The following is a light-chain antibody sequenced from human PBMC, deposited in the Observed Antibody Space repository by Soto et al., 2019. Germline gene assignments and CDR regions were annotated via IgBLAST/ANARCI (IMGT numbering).Light chain of an antibody. J-gene: IGKJ5*01. CDR3: QQRTNWPLT. CDR2: DAS. Sequence: EIVLTQSPATLSLSPGERATLSCRASQSVSNSLAWYQQKPGQAPRLLIYDASNRATGIPARFSGSGSGTDFTLTISSLEPEDFAVYYCQQRTNWPLTFCQGTRLEIK. V-gene: IGKV3-11*01. CDR1: QSVSNS.